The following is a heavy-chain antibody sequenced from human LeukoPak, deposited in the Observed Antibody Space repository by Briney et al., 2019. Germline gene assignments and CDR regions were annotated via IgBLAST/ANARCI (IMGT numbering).Heavy chain of an antibody. CDR1: GGSISSYY. J-gene: IGHJ1*01. V-gene: IGHV4-59*01. CDR2: IYYSGST. CDR3: ARDTGSSSWNEYFQH. D-gene: IGHD6-13*01. Sequence: SETLSLTCTVSGGSISSYYWSWIRQPPGKGLEWIGYIYYSGSTNYNPSLKSRVTISVDTSKNQFSLKLSSVTAADTAVYYCARDTGSSSWNEYFQHWGQGTLVTVSS.